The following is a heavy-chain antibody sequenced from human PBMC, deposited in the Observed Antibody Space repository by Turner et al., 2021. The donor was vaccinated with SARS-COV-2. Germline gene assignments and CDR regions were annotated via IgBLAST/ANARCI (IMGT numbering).Heavy chain of an antibody. CDR3: VRLSLVYGDYAEY. J-gene: IGHJ4*02. Sequence: QLQLQESGPRLVKPSETLSLTCTVPGDSIAGSAYYWGWIRQSPAKGLEWIGTVDSGGTTYYKPSLKRRITLSVDTSTNHFYLNLYSVTAADTAVYYCVRLSLVYGDYAEYWGQGALVTVSS. CDR2: VDSGGTT. D-gene: IGHD4-17*01. V-gene: IGHV4-39*02. CDR1: GDSIAGSAYY.